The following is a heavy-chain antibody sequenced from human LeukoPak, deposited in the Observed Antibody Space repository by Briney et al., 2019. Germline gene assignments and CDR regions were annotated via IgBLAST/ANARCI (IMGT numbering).Heavy chain of an antibody. CDR1: GGTFSSYA. CDR3: ASTYYDFWSGYPRGYYFDY. V-gene: IGHV1-69*13. D-gene: IGHD3-3*01. CDR2: IIPIFGTA. Sequence: SVKVSCKASGGTFSSYAISWVRQAPGQGLEWMGGIIPIFGTANYAQKFQGRVTITADESTSTAYMELSSLRSEGTAVYYCASTYYDFWSGYPRGYYFDYWGQGTLVTVSS. J-gene: IGHJ4*02.